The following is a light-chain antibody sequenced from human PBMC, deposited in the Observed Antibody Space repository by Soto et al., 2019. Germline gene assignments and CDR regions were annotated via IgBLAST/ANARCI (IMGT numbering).Light chain of an antibody. Sequence: QSALTQPPSVSGSPGQSVTISCTRTTSDVVSYNRVSWYQQPPGTAPELMIYEVSNRPSGVPDRFSGSNSGNTASLTISGLQAEDEADYYCSSYTSSNTLVFGGGTKRTVL. V-gene: IGLV2-18*02. CDR1: TSDVVSYNR. CDR2: EVS. J-gene: IGLJ2*01. CDR3: SSYTSSNTLV.